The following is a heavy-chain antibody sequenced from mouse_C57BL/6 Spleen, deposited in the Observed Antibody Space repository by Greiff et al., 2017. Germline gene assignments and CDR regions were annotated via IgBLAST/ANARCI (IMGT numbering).Heavy chain of an antibody. CDR3: ARCTTVVDWYFDV. CDR1: GYTFTSYW. D-gene: IGHD1-1*01. V-gene: IGHV1-69*01. CDR2: IDPSDSYT. J-gene: IGHJ1*03. Sequence: QVQLQQPGAELVMPGASVKLSCKASGYTFTSYWMHWVKQRPGQGLEWIGEIDPSDSYTNYNQKFKGKSTLTVDKSSSTAYMQLSSLTSEDSAVYYCARCTTVVDWYFDVWGTGTTVTVSS.